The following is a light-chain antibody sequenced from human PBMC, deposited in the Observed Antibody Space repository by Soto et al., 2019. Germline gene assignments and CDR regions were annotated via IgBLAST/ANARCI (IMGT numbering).Light chain of an antibody. V-gene: IGKV3-11*01. Sequence: EILLTQSPATLSLSPGERATLSCRASQNVGGYLAWYHQKPGQAPRLLIYDASSRATGIPARFSGSGSGTDFSLTISSLEPEDLAVYYCQQYSTWPFTFGGGTKLEIK. CDR1: QNVGGY. CDR2: DAS. J-gene: IGKJ2*01. CDR3: QQYSTWPFT.